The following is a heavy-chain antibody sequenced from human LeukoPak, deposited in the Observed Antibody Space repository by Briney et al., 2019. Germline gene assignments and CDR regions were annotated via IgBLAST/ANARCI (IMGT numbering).Heavy chain of an antibody. J-gene: IGHJ4*02. CDR1: GATFTSNA. Sequence: SVKLSCTASGATFTSNASSWGRRAPGQGREWMGGIIPIFGTANYAQKFQGKVTITTDEATSTAYMELSSLRSEDTAVYYCASCISCYMYDFYYWGQGTLVTVSS. CDR3: ASCISCYMYDFYY. D-gene: IGHD2-2*02. V-gene: IGHV1-69*05. CDR2: IIPIFGTA.